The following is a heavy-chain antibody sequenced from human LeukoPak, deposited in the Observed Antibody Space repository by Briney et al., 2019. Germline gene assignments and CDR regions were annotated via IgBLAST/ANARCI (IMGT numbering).Heavy chain of an antibody. D-gene: IGHD3-22*01. V-gene: IGHV4-39*01. CDR1: GGSISSSSYY. CDR2: IYYSGST. Sequence: SETLSLTCTVSGGSISSSSYYWGWIRQPPGKGLEWIGSIYYSGSTYNNPSLKSRVTISVDTSKNQFSLKLSSVTAADTAVYYCARQSYYYDGSGYYEVSWFDPWGQGTLVTVSS. J-gene: IGHJ5*02. CDR3: ARQSYYYDGSGYYEVSWFDP.